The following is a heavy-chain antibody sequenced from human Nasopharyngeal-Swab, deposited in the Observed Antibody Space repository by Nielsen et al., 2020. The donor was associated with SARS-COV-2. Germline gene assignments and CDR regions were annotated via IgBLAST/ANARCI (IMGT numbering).Heavy chain of an antibody. CDR1: GLTLSTLA. V-gene: IGHV3-30*04. D-gene: IGHD5-12*01. CDR3: ASGARGVSGYTVEY. Sequence: GGSLRLSCEASGLTLSTLAVHWVRQAPGKGLEWVAVISNDGHLKFYGDSVKGRLTISRDISTDTIYLQMDSLRREDTAVYYCASGARGVSGYTVEYWGQGSPVTVSS. J-gene: IGHJ4*02. CDR2: ISNDGHLK.